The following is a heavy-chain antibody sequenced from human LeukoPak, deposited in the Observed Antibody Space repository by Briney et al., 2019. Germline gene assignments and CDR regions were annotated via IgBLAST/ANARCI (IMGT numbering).Heavy chain of an antibody. V-gene: IGHV4-30-2*01. CDR3: ARGRRGSWFDP. J-gene: IGHJ5*02. CDR1: GGSISSGGYS. D-gene: IGHD2-15*01. Sequence: PSETLSLTCAVSGGSISSGGYSWSWIRQPPGKGLEWIGYIYHSGSTYYNPSLKSRVTISVDRSKNQFSLKLSSVTAADTAVYYCARGRRGSWFDPWGQGTLVTVYS. CDR2: IYHSGST.